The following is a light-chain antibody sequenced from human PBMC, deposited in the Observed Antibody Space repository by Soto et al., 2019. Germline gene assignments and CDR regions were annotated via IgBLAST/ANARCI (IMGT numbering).Light chain of an antibody. J-gene: IGKJ2*01. V-gene: IGKV1-39*01. Sequence: DIQMTQSPSSLSASVGDRVTITCRASQSISSYLNWYHQKPGKAPKLLIYAASSLQSGVPSRFSGSGSGTDSTLTISSLQLEDFATYYCQQTYSTPYTFGQGTKLEIK. CDR1: QSISSY. CDR2: AAS. CDR3: QQTYSTPYT.